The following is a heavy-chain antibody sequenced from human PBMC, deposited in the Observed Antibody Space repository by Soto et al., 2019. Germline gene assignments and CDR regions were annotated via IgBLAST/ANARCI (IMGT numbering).Heavy chain of an antibody. D-gene: IGHD3-9*01. V-gene: IGHV4-59*01. Sequence: PSETLSLTCTVSGGSISSYYWSWIRQPPGKGLEWIGYIYYSGSTNYNPSLKSRVTISVDTSKNQFSLKLSSVTAADTAVYYCARESYYDILTGYSYYYYGMDVWGQGTTVTVSS. CDR1: GGSISSYY. CDR3: ARESYYDILTGYSYYYYGMDV. CDR2: IYYSGST. J-gene: IGHJ6*02.